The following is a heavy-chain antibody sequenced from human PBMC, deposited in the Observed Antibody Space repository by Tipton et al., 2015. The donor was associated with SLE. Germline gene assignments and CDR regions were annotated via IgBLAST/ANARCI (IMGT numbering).Heavy chain of an antibody. CDR2: ISYTGST. CDR1: GGSISSGGSGFYY. Sequence: TLSLTCSVSGGSISSGGSGFYYWGWVRQPPGKGLEFIGSISYTGSTYYNLSLKSRVTISVDKSKNQFSLKLSSVTAADTAVYYCARDSRIGWFDPWGQGTLVTVSS. CDR3: ARDSRIGWFDP. D-gene: IGHD2-15*01. J-gene: IGHJ5*02. V-gene: IGHV4-39*07.